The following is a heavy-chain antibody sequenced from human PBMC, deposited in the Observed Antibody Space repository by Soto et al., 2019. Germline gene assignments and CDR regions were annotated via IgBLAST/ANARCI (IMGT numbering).Heavy chain of an antibody. CDR3: ARGKSRQWLASGFDY. CDR2: ISYDGSNK. CDR1: GFTFSSYG. Sequence: QVQLVESGGGVVQPGKSLRLSCAASGFTFSSYGMHWVRQAPGKGLEWVAVISYDGSNKYYADSVKGRFTISRDNSKNTLYLQMNSLRIEDTAVYYCARGKSRQWLASGFDYWGQGTLVTVSS. D-gene: IGHD6-19*01. V-gene: IGHV3-30*03. J-gene: IGHJ4*02.